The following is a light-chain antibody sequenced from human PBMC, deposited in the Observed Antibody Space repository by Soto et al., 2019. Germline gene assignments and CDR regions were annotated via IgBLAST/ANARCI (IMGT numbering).Light chain of an antibody. CDR2: AAS. V-gene: IGKV1-39*01. Sequence: DIQMTQSPSTLSAGVGDRVTITCRASQRISTYLNWYQQKPGKAPTLLIYAASSLQSGVPSRFSGGGSGTDFTLTINTLQPEDFATYFRQQCYSSPRTFGQGTKVEIK. CDR3: QQCYSSPRT. J-gene: IGKJ1*01. CDR1: QRISTY.